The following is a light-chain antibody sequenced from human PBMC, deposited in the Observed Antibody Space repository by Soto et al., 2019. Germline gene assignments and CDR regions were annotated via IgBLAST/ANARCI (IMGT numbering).Light chain of an antibody. CDR1: PGVSGW. V-gene: IGKV1-12*01. Sequence: IKMTRSQSPLSASVGAPVTLSCQTSPGVSGWLAWYQRKPGKAPTLLIYTVSNLQSGVPSRFSGSGSGTDFSLTITNLQPEDFATYFCPQGKTFPFTFGPGTKVEVK. CDR3: PQGKTFPFT. J-gene: IGKJ3*01. CDR2: TVS.